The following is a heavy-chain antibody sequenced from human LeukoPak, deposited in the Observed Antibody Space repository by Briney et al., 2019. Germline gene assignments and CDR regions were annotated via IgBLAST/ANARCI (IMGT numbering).Heavy chain of an antibody. CDR2: INTDGSST. CDR1: GFIFSSYW. D-gene: IGHD2/OR15-2a*01. V-gene: IGHV3-74*01. J-gene: IGHJ4*02. Sequence: GGSLRLSCAASGFIFSSYWMHWVRHAPGKGLAWVSRINTDGSSTSYADSVKGRFTISRDNAKNTLYLQMNSLRAEDTAIYYCARDYQYGYSTNWYHLAQIHYWGQGTLVTVSS. CDR3: ARDYQYGYSTNWYHLAQIHY.